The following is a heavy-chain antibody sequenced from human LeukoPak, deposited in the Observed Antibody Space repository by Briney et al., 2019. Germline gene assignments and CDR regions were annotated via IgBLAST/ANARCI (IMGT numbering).Heavy chain of an antibody. CDR2: ITNGGST. J-gene: IGHJ6*03. V-gene: IGHV3-23*01. Sequence: GGSLRLSCAASGFTFSSYGMSWVRQAPGKGLEWVSGITNGGSTYYGDSVKGRFTISRDNSKNTLYLQMNSLRAEDTAVYYCAREYMDVWGKGTTVTVSS. CDR1: GFTFSSYG. CDR3: AREYMDV.